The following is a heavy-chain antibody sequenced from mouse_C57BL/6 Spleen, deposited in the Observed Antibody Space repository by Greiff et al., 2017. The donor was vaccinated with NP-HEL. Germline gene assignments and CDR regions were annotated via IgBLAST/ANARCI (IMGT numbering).Heavy chain of an antibody. CDR1: GYTFTDYE. J-gene: IGHJ1*03. V-gene: IGHV1-15*01. D-gene: IGHD1-1*01. CDR3: TAVPYYDRRVSGYFDV. CDR2: IDPETGGT. Sequence: QVQLQQSGAELVRPGASVTLSCKASGYTFTDYEMHWVKQTPVHGLEWIGAIDPETGGTAYNQKFKGKAILTADKSSSTAYMERRSLTSEDSAVYYYTAVPYYDRRVSGYFDVWGTGTTVTVSS.